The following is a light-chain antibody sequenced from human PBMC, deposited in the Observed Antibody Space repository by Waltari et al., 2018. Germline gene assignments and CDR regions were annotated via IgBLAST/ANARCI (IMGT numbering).Light chain of an antibody. Sequence: VSPGESATLSCRASRSVSRNIVWYQQRPGRAPRPLIYAASTRATDTPARFSGSGSGTEFSLTISRLQSEDFAVYYCQQFNDWPRTFGQGTRVEIK. V-gene: IGKV3-15*01. J-gene: IGKJ1*01. CDR2: AAS. CDR3: QQFNDWPRT. CDR1: RSVSRN.